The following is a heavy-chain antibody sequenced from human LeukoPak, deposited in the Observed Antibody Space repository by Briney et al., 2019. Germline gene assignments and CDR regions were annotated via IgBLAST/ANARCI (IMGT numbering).Heavy chain of an antibody. J-gene: IGHJ4*02. CDR1: GFTFRTYA. V-gene: IGHV3-21*01. Sequence: RPGGSLRLSCAASGFTFRTYAMNWVRQAPGKGLEWVSSISDSTTYIYYADSVKGRFTISRDNAKISLYLQMNSLRAEDTAVYYCARYYGSGSPPFDSWGQGTLVTVSS. CDR2: ISDSTTYI. D-gene: IGHD3-10*01. CDR3: ARYYGSGSPPFDS.